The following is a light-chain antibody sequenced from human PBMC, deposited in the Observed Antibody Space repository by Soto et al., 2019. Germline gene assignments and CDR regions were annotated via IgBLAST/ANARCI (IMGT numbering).Light chain of an antibody. Sequence: QSALTQPRSVSGSPGQSVTISCTGTNNDVGGYAYVSWFQQHPGKAPKLIIYDVTKRPSGVPDRFSGSKSGDTASLTISGLQAEDEADYYCCSFSGRSRYVFGAGTKVTVL. V-gene: IGLV2-11*01. CDR3: CSFSGRSRYV. CDR1: NNDVGGYAY. J-gene: IGLJ1*01. CDR2: DVT.